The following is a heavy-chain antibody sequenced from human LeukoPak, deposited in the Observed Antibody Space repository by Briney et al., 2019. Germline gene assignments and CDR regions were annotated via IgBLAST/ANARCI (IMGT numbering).Heavy chain of an antibody. D-gene: IGHD2-15*01. CDR2: ISSSSSYI. V-gene: IGHV3-21*01. Sequence: GGSLRLSCAASGFTFSSYSMNWVRQAPGKGLEWVSSISSSSSYIYYADSVKGRFTISRDNAKNSLYLQMNSLRAEDTAVYFCARAQGYCSGGRCYPTNWFDPWGQGTLVTVSS. J-gene: IGHJ5*02. CDR1: GFTFSSYS. CDR3: ARAQGYCSGGRCYPTNWFDP.